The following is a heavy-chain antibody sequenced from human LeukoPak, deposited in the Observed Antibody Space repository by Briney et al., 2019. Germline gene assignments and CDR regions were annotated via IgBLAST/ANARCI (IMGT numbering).Heavy chain of an antibody. CDR2: INHSGST. J-gene: IGHJ4*02. CDR3: ARLVFPYVWGSSRTSYYFDY. CDR1: GGSFSGYY. D-gene: IGHD3-16*02. Sequence: SETLSLTCAVYGGSFSGYYWSWIRQPPGKGLEWIGEINHSGSTNYNPSLKSRVTISVDTSKNQFSLKLSSVTAADTAVYYCARLVFPYVWGSSRTSYYFDYWGQGTLVTVSS. V-gene: IGHV4-34*01.